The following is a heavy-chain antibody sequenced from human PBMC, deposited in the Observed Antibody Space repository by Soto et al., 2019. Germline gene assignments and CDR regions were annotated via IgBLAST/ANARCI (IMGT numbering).Heavy chain of an antibody. V-gene: IGHV3-9*01. CDR2: IIWNSAYI. D-gene: IGHD6-19*01. CDR1: GFTFDDYA. Sequence: GGSLRLSCAVSGFTFDDYAMHWVRQAPGKGLEWVAGIIWNSAYIVYADSVKGRFTISRDNAKNSLHLQMDSLRAEDTALCYCVKDSTVSGVRQGLDFWGRGTLVTVSS. CDR3: VKDSTVSGVRQGLDF. J-gene: IGHJ4*02.